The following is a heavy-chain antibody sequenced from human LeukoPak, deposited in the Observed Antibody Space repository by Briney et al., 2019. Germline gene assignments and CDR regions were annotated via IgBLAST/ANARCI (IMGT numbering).Heavy chain of an antibody. D-gene: IGHD2-15*01. CDR1: GFTFSSYA. V-gene: IGHV3-23*01. CDR2: VSTSGGST. CDR3: LGYCSGGRCYSGGH. J-gene: IGHJ4*02. Sequence: GGSLRLSCAASGFTFSSYAMSWVRQAPGKGLEWVSTVSTSGGSTYYADSVKGRFTISRDNSKNTQYLQMNGLRAEDTAIYYCLGYCSGGRCYSGGHWGQGTLVTVSS.